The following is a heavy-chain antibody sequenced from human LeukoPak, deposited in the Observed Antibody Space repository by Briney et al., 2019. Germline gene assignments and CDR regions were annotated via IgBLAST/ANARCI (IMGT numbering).Heavy chain of an antibody. V-gene: IGHV7-4-1*02. CDR3: ARAPYYDSSGYWLY. CDR1: GYTLTNYA. D-gene: IGHD3-22*01. Sequence: ASVKVSCKTSGYTLTNYAVNWVRQAPGQGLEWMGWINTNTGNPTYAQGFAGRFVFSLDTSVSTAYLQISSLKAEDTAVYYCARAPYYDSSGYWLYWGQGTLVTVSS. J-gene: IGHJ4*02. CDR2: INTNTGNP.